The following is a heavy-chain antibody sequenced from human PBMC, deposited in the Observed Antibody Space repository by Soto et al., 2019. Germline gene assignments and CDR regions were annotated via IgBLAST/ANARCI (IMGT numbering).Heavy chain of an antibody. D-gene: IGHD4-4*01. V-gene: IGHV3-21*01. CDR2: ISSSSSYI. Sequence: PGGSLRLSCAASGFTFSSYSMNWVRQAPGKGLEWVSSISSSSSYIYYADSVKGRFTISRDNAKNSLYLQMNSLRAEDTAVYYCARHPAQTTVKYYYYYGMDVWGQRTTVTVSS. CDR3: ARHPAQTTVKYYYYYGMDV. J-gene: IGHJ6*02. CDR1: GFTFSSYS.